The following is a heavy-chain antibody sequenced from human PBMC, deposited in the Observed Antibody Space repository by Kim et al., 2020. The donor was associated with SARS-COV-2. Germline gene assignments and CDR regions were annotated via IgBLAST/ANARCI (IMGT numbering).Heavy chain of an antibody. J-gene: IGHJ4*02. CDR1: GFTFSGYA. CDR3: ANRDLTAAGAFDH. V-gene: IGHV3-23*01. CDR2: ISAGGGST. D-gene: IGHD6-13*01. Sequence: GGSLRLSCAASGFTFSGYAMSWVRQAPGKGLEWVSDISAGGGSTYYADSVKGRFLISRDNSKNTLFLQMNSLRADDTAVYYCANRDLTAAGAFDHWGQGTLVTVSS.